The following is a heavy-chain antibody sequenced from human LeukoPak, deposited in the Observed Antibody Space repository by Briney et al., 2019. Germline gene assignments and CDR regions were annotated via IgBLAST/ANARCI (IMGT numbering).Heavy chain of an antibody. Sequence: ASVKVSCKAPGGTFSSYAISWVRQAPGQGLEWMGGIIPIFGTANYAQKFQGRVTITADESTSTAYMELSSLRSEDTAVYYCASKREDDFWSGYLGYWGQGTLVTVSS. D-gene: IGHD3-3*01. CDR3: ASKREDDFWSGYLGY. CDR2: IIPIFGTA. V-gene: IGHV1-69*13. J-gene: IGHJ4*02. CDR1: GGTFSSYA.